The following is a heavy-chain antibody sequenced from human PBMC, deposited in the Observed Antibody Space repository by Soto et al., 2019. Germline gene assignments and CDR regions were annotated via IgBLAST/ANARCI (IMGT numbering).Heavy chain of an antibody. J-gene: IGHJ4*02. CDR1: GFSLSTSGVA. CDR2: IYWDDDK. Sequence: QITLKESGPTLVKPTQTLTLTCTFSGFSLSTSGVAVGWIRQPPGKALEWLALIYWDDDKRYSPSLKSRLTXTXDXXKNQVVLTMTNIDPVDTATYFCAHAYSGGRNYFDSWGQGTLVTVSS. V-gene: IGHV2-5*02. D-gene: IGHD1-26*01. CDR3: AHAYSGGRNYFDS.